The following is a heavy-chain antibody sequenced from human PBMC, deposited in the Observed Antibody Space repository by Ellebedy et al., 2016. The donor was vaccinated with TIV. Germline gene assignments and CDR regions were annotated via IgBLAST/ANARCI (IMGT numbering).Heavy chain of an antibody. CDR1: GFTVSSYT. CDR3: ASSDYSNHNWFNP. V-gene: IGHV3-21*01. Sequence: GESLKISCAASGFTVSSYTMNWFRQPLGKGLEWVSSISGASAYIYYADSVKGRFTISRDNGKNSLYLQMNSLRAEDTAVYYCASSDYSNHNWFNPWGQGTLVTVSS. CDR2: ISGASAYI. D-gene: IGHD4-11*01. J-gene: IGHJ5*02.